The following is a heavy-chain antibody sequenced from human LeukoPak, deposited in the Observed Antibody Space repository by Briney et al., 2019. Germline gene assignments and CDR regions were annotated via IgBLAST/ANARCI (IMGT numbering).Heavy chain of an antibody. J-gene: IGHJ3*02. Sequence: GGSLRLSCAASGFTFSSYAMHWVRQAPGKGLEWVAVISYDGSNKYYADSVKGRFTISRDNSKNTLYLQMNSLRAEDTAVYYCARAQQLIGDAFDIWGQGTMVTVSS. D-gene: IGHD6-13*01. CDR1: GFTFSSYA. CDR3: ARAQQLIGDAFDI. V-gene: IGHV3-30-3*01. CDR2: ISYDGSNK.